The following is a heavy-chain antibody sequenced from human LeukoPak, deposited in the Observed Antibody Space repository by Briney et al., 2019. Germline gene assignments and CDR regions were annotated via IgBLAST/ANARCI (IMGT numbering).Heavy chain of an antibody. CDR1: GGSISSSSYY. V-gene: IGHV4-39*07. D-gene: IGHD3-22*01. CDR2: IYYSGST. Sequence: KPSETLSLTCTVSGGSISSSSYYWGWIRQPPGKGLEWIGSIYYSGSTYYNPSLKSRVTISVDTSKNQFSLKLSSVTAADTAVYYCARDRNYYDSSGYCPNWGQGTLVTVSS. CDR3: ARDRNYYDSSGYCPN. J-gene: IGHJ4*02.